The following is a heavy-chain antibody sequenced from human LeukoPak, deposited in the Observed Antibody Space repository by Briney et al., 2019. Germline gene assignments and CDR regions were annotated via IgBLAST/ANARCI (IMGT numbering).Heavy chain of an antibody. CDR3: ARDYYYYDSSGYSTGGFSGDY. D-gene: IGHD3-22*01. CDR2: ISYDGSNK. Sequence: GRSLRLSCAASGFTFSSYAMHWVRQAPGKGLEWVAVISYDGSNKYYADSVKGRFTISRDNSKNTLYLQMNTLRAEDTAVYYCARDYYYYDSSGYSTGGFSGDYWGQGTLVAVSS. CDR1: GFTFSSYA. V-gene: IGHV3-30-3*01. J-gene: IGHJ4*02.